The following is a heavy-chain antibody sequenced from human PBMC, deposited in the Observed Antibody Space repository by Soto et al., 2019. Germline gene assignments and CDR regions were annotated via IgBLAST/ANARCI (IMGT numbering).Heavy chain of an antibody. V-gene: IGHV1-46*01. Sequence: QVQLVQSGAEVKKHGASVKVSCRTSGYTFSRYYMHWVRQAPGPGLEWMGIINPSSGSPNYAQKFLGRRTVTRDKSTSTVYMELNGLTSDDTAMYYCARGLVVQVYEMGGTDYWGQGTLVTVSS. CDR1: GYTFSRYY. J-gene: IGHJ4*02. CDR2: INPSSGSP. CDR3: ARGLVVQVYEMGGTDY. D-gene: IGHD2-8*01.